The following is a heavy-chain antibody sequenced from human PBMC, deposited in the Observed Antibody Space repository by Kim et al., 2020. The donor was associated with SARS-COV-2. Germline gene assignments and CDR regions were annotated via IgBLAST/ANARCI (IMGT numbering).Heavy chain of an antibody. CDR2: IYYSGST. CDR3: ARDQVWGMDYYYGMDV. V-gene: IGHV4-59*13. Sequence: SETLSLTCTVSGGSISSYYWSWIRQPPGKGLEWIGYIYYSGSTNYNPSLKSRVTISVDTSKNQFSLKLSSVTAADTAVYYCARDQVWGMDYYYGMDVWGQGTTVTVSS. CDR1: GGSISSYY. J-gene: IGHJ6*02. D-gene: IGHD3-16*01.